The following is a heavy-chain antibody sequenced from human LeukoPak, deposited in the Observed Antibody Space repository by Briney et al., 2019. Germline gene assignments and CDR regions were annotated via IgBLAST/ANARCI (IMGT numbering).Heavy chain of an antibody. J-gene: IGHJ4*02. CDR3: ATLLGYCSSTSCYGPGDY. Sequence: PGGSLRLSCAASGFTFSSYAMSWVRQAPGEGLEWVSAISGSGGSTYYADSVKGRFTISRDNSKNTLYLQMNSLRAEDTAVYYCATLLGYCSSTSCYGPGDYWGQGTLVTVSS. D-gene: IGHD2-2*01. CDR1: GFTFSSYA. V-gene: IGHV3-23*01. CDR2: ISGSGGST.